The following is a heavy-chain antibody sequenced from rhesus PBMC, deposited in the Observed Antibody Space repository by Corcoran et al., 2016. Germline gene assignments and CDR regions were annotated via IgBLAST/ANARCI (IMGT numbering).Heavy chain of an antibody. J-gene: IGHJ5-1*01. Sequence: EVQLVQSGAEVKRPGESLKISGRTSGYSFTSYWVSWGRQRPGNGREGVGAIDPSDSDTRYSPSFQGQVTISADKSISTAYLQWSSLKASDTATYYCAKGRLRFDVWGPGVLVTVSS. CDR2: IDPSDSDT. V-gene: IGHV5-20*02. CDR3: AKGRLRFDV. D-gene: IGHD3-9*01. CDR1: GYSFTSYW.